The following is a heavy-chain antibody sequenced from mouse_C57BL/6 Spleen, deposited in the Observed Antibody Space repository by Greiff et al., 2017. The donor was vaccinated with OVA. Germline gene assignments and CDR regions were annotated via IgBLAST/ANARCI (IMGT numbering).Heavy chain of an antibody. CDR1: GYPFPSSW. Sequence: QVQLQQPGAELVMPGASVKLSCKASGYPFPSSWLHWVKQRPGPGLEWIGEIDPSDSYTNSNQTFKATSTLTVDKSSSTAYMQLSSLTSADSAVDYCARRRDYGNCYDDWGQGTTLTVAA. CDR2: IDPSDSYT. J-gene: IGHJ2*01. V-gene: IGHV1-69*01. D-gene: IGHD2-1*01. CDR3: ARRRDYGNCYDD.